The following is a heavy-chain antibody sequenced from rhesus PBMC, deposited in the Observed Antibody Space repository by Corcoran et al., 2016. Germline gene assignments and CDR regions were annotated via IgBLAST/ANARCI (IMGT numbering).Heavy chain of an antibody. D-gene: IGHD3-16*01. CDR2: IYSSSGST. CDR1: GGSISSGYD. Sequence: QVQLQESGPGVVKPSETLSLTCAVSGGSISSGYDWSWIRQPPGKGLEWIGDIYSSSGSTNYNPSLKNRVTISKDASKNQFSLKLSSVTAADTAVYYCARDGSYSGSYYVYWGQGVLVTGSS. J-gene: IGHJ4*01. CDR3: ARDGSYSGSYYVY. V-gene: IGHV4-76*01.